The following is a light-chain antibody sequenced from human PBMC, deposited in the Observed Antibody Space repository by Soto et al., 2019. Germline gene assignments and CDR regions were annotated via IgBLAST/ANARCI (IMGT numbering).Light chain of an antibody. J-gene: IGKJ5*01. V-gene: IGKV1-39*01. CDR2: TAS. CDR3: QQSHSTPLA. Sequence: DIQMTQSPSSLSASVGDRVTITCRESQSISIYLNWYQQKAGEAPKLLIYTASNLQSGVPSRLSGSGSVTDFTLTISSLQTEDCATYYCQQSHSTPLAFGQGTRLEIK. CDR1: QSISIY.